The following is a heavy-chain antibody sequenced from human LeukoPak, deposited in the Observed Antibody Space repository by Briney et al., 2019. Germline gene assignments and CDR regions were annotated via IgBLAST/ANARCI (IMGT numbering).Heavy chain of an antibody. CDR1: GGSISSSNW. D-gene: IGHD4-17*01. CDR2: IYYSGST. J-gene: IGHJ4*02. Sequence: PSGTLSLTCAVSGGSISSSNWWSWVRQPPGKGLEWIGYIYYSGSTYYNPSLQSRVIISVDTSKNQFSLKLTSVTAADTAVYYCARALYSMTTVTTEYWFDYWGQGTLVTVSS. CDR3: ARALYSMTTVTTEYWFDY. V-gene: IGHV4-4*02.